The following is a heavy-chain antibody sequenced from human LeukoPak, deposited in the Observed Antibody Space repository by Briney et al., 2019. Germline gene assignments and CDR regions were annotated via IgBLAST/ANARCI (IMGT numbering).Heavy chain of an antibody. CDR3: ASRSGRQWLPYFDY. CDR1: GFSFGDYS. D-gene: IGHD1-26*01. CDR2: IRSKAYGGTT. V-gene: IGHV3-49*04. J-gene: IGHJ4*02. Sequence: GGSLRLSCTSSGFSFGDYSMTWVRQAPGKGLEWVGCIRSKAYGGTTEYAASVKGRFTISRDDSKSIAYLQMNSLKTEDTAVYHCASRSGRQWLPYFDYWGQGTLVTVSS.